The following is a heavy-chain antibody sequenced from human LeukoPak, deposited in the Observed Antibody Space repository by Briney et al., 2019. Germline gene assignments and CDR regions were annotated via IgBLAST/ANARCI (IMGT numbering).Heavy chain of an antibody. CDR1: GFTFDDYA. V-gene: IGHV3-9*01. CDR3: ARVFADMFGGVIVGLFDY. J-gene: IGHJ4*02. D-gene: IGHD3-16*02. Sequence: GGSLRLSCAASGFTFDDYAMHWVRQAPGKGLEWVSSISWNSGSVGYADSVKGRFTIPRDNAKNSLYLQMNSLRAEDTALYHCARVFADMFGGVIVGLFDYWGQGTLVTVSS. CDR2: ISWNSGSV.